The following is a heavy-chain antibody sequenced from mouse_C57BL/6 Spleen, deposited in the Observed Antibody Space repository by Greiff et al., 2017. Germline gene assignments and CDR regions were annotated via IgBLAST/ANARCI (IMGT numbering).Heavy chain of an antibody. CDR1: GYSITSGYY. J-gene: IGHJ4*01. CDR2: ISYDGSN. V-gene: IGHV3-6*01. D-gene: IGHD2-10*01. Sequence: DVQLQESGPGLVKPSQSLSLTCSVTGYSITSGYYWNWIRQFPGNKLEWMGYISYDGSNNYNPSLKNRISITRDTSKNQFFLKLNSVTTEDTATYYCARETYSYYAMDYWGQGTSVTVSS. CDR3: ARETYSYYAMDY.